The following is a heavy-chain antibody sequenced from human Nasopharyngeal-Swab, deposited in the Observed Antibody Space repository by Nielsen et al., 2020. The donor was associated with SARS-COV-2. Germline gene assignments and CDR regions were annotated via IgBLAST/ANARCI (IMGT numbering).Heavy chain of an antibody. CDR2: LIPMNDIA. CDR3: AREYYESAGMSPFVY. J-gene: IGHJ4*02. D-gene: IGHD3-22*01. Sequence: WVRQAPGQGLGWMGGLIPMNDIANYAQKFQGRVTITADKSTSTAYMELSSLTSEDTAVYYCAREYYESAGMSPFVYWGQGTLVTVSS. V-gene: IGHV1-69*10.